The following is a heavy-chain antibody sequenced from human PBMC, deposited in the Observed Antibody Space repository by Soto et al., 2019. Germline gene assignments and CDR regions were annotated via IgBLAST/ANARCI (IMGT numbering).Heavy chain of an antibody. Sequence: GGSLRLSCVASGFTFGSRAMKRVRQAPGKGLEWVSSISSSSSYIYYADSVKGRFTISRDNGKNSLYLQINSLIAEDTAVYYCAKYCSSTSCYVVYWGQGTLVTVSS. V-gene: IGHV3-21*04. D-gene: IGHD2-2*01. CDR1: GFTFGSRA. CDR2: ISSSSSYI. J-gene: IGHJ4*02. CDR3: AKYCSSTSCYVVY.